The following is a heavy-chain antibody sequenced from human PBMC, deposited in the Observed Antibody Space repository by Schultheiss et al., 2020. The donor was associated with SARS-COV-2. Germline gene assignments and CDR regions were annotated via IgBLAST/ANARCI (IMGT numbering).Heavy chain of an antibody. CDR1: GFTFSDYY. V-gene: IGHV3-11*04. Sequence: GGSLRLSCAASGFTFSDYYMSWVRQAPGKGLEWVSYISSSGSTIYYADSVKGRFTISRDNSKNTLYLQMNSLRAEDTAVYYCARDPSATYYYDSSGYSGEAFDIWGQGTMVTVSS. CDR2: ISSSGSTI. D-gene: IGHD3-22*01. J-gene: IGHJ3*02. CDR3: ARDPSATYYYDSSGYSGEAFDI.